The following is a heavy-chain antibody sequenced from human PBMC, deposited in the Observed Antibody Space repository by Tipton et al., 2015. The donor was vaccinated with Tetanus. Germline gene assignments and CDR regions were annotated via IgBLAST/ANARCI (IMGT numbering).Heavy chain of an antibody. D-gene: IGHD2-21*01. J-gene: IGHJ6*02. CDR1: GGSISSSSYY. V-gene: IGHV4-39*02. CDR3: ARELRVDLRAGVAREDYYYGMDV. CDR2: IYYSGST. Sequence: TLSLTCTVSGGSISSSSYYWGWIRQPPGKGLEWIGSIYYSGSTYYNPSLKSRVTISVDTSKNQFSLKLSSVTAADTAVYYCARELRVDLRAGVAREDYYYGMDVWGQGTTVTVSS.